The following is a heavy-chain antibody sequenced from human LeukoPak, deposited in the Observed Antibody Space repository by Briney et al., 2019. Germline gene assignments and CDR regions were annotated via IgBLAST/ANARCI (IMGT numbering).Heavy chain of an antibody. CDR1: GYTFTGYY. CDR2: INPNSGGT. Sequence: ASVKVSCKASGYTFTGYYMHWVRHAPGEGVEWMGRINPNSGGTNYAQKFQGRVTMTRDTSISTAYMELSRLRSDDTAVYYCAREAVYPDAFDICGQGTMVTVSS. J-gene: IGHJ3*02. D-gene: IGHD1-14*01. CDR3: AREAVYPDAFDI. V-gene: IGHV1-2*06.